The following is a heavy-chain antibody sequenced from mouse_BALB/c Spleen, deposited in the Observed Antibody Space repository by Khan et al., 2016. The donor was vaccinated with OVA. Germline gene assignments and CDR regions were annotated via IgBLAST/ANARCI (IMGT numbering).Heavy chain of an antibody. CDR2: IIPSTDYT. D-gene: IGHD1-1*01. Sequence: VQLHQSGAELARPGASVKMSCKASGYTFTTYTIHWVKQRPGQGLEWIGYIIPSTDYTNYNQKFKDKATLTADKSSTTAYMQLRSLTSAAPAVFYCTREGTCYSSSGWFAYWGQGTLVTVSA. V-gene: IGHV1-4*01. CDR1: GYTFTTYT. CDR3: TREGTCYSSSGWFAY. J-gene: IGHJ3*01.